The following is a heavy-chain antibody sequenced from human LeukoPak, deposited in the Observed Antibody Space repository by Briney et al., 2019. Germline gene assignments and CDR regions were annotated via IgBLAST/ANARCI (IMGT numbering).Heavy chain of an antibody. J-gene: IGHJ6*02. CDR1: GGSISSYY. CDR3: ARGSSFYYYYGVDV. CDR2: IYYSGST. Sequence: SETLSLTCTVSGGSISSYYWSWIRQPPGKGLEWVGYIYYSGSTNYNPSLKSRVTISVDTSKNQFSVKLSSVTAADTAVYYCARGSSFYYYYGVDVWGQGTTVTVSS. D-gene: IGHD2-15*01. V-gene: IGHV4-59*01.